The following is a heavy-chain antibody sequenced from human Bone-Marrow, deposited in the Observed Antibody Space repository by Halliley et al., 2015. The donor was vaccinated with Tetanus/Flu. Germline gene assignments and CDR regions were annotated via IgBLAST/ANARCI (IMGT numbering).Heavy chain of an antibody. D-gene: IGHD3-22*01. CDR2: IHYTGST. CDR1: GASISSSY. V-gene: IGHV4-59*01. J-gene: IGHJ3*02. Sequence: TLSLTCTVSGASISSSYWSWIRQPPGKGLDWIGYIHYTGSTNYNPSLKSRVTISVDTSKNQFSLKLSSVTAADTAVYYCVRGYFDSSGYSNAFDIWGQGTMVPVSS. CDR3: VRGYFDSSGYSNAFDI.